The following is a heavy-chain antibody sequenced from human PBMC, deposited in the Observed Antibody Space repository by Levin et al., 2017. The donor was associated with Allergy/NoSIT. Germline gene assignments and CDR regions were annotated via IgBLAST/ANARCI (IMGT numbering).Heavy chain of an antibody. CDR3: AKDFVYDYIWGHFDY. J-gene: IGHJ4*02. V-gene: IGHV3-23*01. Sequence: GGSLRLSCAASGFTFSSYAMSWVRQAPGKGLEWVSAISGSGGSTYYADSVKGRFTISRDNSKNTLYLQMNSLRAEDTAVYYCAKDFVYDYIWGHFDYWGQGTLVTVSS. D-gene: IGHD3-16*01. CDR1: GFTFSSYA. CDR2: ISGSGGST.